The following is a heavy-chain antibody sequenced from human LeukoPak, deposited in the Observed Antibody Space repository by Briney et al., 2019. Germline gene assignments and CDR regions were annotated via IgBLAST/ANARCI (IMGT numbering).Heavy chain of an antibody. Sequence: SGGSLRLSCAVSGFTFSSFGLNWVRQAPGKGLEWVSYISSGSDTIYYADSVKGRFTISRDNAKNSLYLQMSSLRAEDTAVYYCTRNYRSNYYYYYYMDVWGTGTTVTVSS. D-gene: IGHD3-16*02. V-gene: IGHV3-48*01. CDR1: GFTFSSFG. CDR3: TRNYRSNYYYYYYMDV. CDR2: ISSGSDTI. J-gene: IGHJ6*03.